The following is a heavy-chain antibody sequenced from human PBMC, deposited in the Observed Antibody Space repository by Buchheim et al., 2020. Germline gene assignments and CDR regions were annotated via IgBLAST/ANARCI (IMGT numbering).Heavy chain of an antibody. V-gene: IGHV4-31*03. Sequence: QVQLQESGPGLVKPSQTLSLTCTVSGGSISSGGYYWSWIRQHPGKGLEWIGYIYYSGSTYYNPSLKSRVTISVETTKNQFLLKLSSVTAADTAVYYCARVPTSHYYYYYGMDVWGQGTT. CDR2: IYYSGST. CDR1: GGSISSGGYY. J-gene: IGHJ6*02. CDR3: ARVPTSHYYYYYGMDV.